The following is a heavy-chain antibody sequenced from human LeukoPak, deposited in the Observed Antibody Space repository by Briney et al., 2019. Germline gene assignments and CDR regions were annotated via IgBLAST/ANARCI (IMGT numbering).Heavy chain of an antibody. Sequence: GESLKISCKGSGYSINNYWIGWVRQMPGKGLEWMGIIYPADSDIRYSPSFQGQVAISADKSISTAYLQWSSLKASDTAMYYCARQGYCSGGSCYTWFDPWGQGTLVTVSS. CDR3: ARQGYCSGGSCYTWFDP. D-gene: IGHD2-15*01. V-gene: IGHV5-51*01. CDR1: GYSINNYW. CDR2: IYPADSDI. J-gene: IGHJ5*02.